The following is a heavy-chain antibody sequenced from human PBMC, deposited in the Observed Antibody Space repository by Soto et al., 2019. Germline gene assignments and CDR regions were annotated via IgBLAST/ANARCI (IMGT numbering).Heavy chain of an antibody. Sequence: GGSLRLSCAASGFTVSSNYMSWVRQAPGKGLEWVSYISSSSSTIYYADSVKGRFTISRDNAKNSLYLQMNSLRAEDTAVYYCARTSGYAPFDYWGQGTLVTVSS. CDR3: ARTSGYAPFDY. J-gene: IGHJ4*02. CDR1: GFTVSSNY. CDR2: ISSSSSTI. V-gene: IGHV3-48*01. D-gene: IGHD3-22*01.